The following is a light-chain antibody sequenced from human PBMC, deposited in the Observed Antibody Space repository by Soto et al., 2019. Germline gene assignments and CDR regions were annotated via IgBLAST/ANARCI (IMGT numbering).Light chain of an antibody. CDR2: AAS. Sequence: DIQLTQSPSFLSASVGDRVTIACRASQGISNFLAWYQQKAGKAPKLLIYAASTLQSGVPSRFSGSGSGTEFTLTITSVQTEDFATYYCQQLNYYPLTFGGGSKVDIK. J-gene: IGKJ4*01. CDR1: QGISNF. CDR3: QQLNYYPLT. V-gene: IGKV1-9*01.